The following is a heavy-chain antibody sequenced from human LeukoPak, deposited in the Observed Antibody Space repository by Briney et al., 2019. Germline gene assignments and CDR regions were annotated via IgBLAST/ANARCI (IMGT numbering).Heavy chain of an antibody. V-gene: IGHV3-30*18. J-gene: IGHJ4*02. D-gene: IGHD5-12*01. CDR3: AKDAVATAYYFDY. CDR2: ISYDGSNK. Sequence: GGSLRLSCAASGFTFSSYGMHWVRQAPGKGLEWVAVISYDGSNKYYADSVKDRFTISRDNSKNTLYLQMNSLRAEDTAVYYCAKDAVATAYYFDYWGQGTLVTVSS. CDR1: GFTFSSYG.